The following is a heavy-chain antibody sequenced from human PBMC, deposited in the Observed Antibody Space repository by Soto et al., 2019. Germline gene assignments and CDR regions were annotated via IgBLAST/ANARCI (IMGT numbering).Heavy chain of an antibody. D-gene: IGHD6-13*01. J-gene: IGHJ3*02. V-gene: IGHV3-7*01. Sequence: EVQLVESGGGLVQPGGSLRLSCAASGFTFSAYWMSWVRQAPGKGLEWVANIKQDGSEKYYVDSVKGRFTISRDNAKNSLCLQMNSRRAEDTAVYYCARARQLAYFDIWGQGTMVTVSS. CDR3: ARARQLAYFDI. CDR2: IKQDGSEK. CDR1: GFTFSAYW.